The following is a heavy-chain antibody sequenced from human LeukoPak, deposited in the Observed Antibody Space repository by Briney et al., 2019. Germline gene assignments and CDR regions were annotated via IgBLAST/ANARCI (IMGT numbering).Heavy chain of an antibody. V-gene: IGHV3-30-3*01. CDR2: ISYDGSNK. J-gene: IGHJ1*01. CDR3: AGRRGRAAAANFQH. D-gene: IGHD6-13*01. CDR1: GFTFSSYA. Sequence: GGSLRLSCAASGFTFSSYAMHWVRQAPGKGLEWVAVISYDGSNKYYADSVKGRFTISRDNSKNTLYLQMNSLRAEDTAVYYCAGRRGRAAAANFQHWGQGTLVTVSS.